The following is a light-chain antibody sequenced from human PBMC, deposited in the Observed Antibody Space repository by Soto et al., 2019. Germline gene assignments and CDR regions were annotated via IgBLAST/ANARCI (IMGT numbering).Light chain of an antibody. CDR2: DAS. CDR3: QQYHRSSIT. Sequence: DLQMTQSPSTLSASVGHRVTITCRASQSLNNGLAWYQQKPGKAPNLLIYDASTLERGVPSRFSGTGSGTEFTLTISSLQPDDFATYYCQQYHRSSITFGQGTRLEIK. CDR1: QSLNNG. J-gene: IGKJ5*01. V-gene: IGKV1-5*01.